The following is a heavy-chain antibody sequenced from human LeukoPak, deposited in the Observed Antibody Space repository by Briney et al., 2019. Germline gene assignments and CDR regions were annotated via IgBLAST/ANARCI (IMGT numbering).Heavy chain of an antibody. Sequence: AETLCLTCTVSGGSISSSSYYWGWLPPPPGKGLEWIGSIYYSGSIYYNPSLKSRVTISVDTSKNQFSLKLSSVTAADTAVYYCARVDSSAYHYDYWGQGTLVTVSS. CDR2: IYYSGSI. J-gene: IGHJ4*02. V-gene: IGHV4-39*07. CDR3: ARVDSSAYHYDY. CDR1: GGSISSSSYY. D-gene: IGHD3-22*01.